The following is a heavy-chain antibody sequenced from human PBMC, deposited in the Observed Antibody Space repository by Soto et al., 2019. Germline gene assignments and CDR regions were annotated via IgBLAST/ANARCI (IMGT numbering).Heavy chain of an antibody. D-gene: IGHD3-10*01. CDR1: GGSFSGYY. CDR3: AREGYYYGSGSYGNWFDP. Sequence: SETLSLTCAVYGGSFSGYYWSWIRQPPGKGLEWIGEINHSGSTNYNPSLKSRVTISVDTSKNQFSLKLSSVTAADTAVYYCAREGYYYGSGSYGNWFDPWGQGTLVTVSS. CDR2: INHSGST. V-gene: IGHV4-34*01. J-gene: IGHJ5*02.